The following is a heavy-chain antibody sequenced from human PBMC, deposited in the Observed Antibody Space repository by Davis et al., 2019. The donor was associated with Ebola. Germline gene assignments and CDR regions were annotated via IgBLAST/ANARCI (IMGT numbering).Heavy chain of an antibody. CDR1: GFTFSSYA. D-gene: IGHD2-15*01. CDR3: AKDYCIGGTCYPDY. CDR2: ISATDGST. V-gene: IGHV3-23*01. J-gene: IGHJ4*02. Sequence: GESLKISCAASGFTFSSYAINWVRQVPGKGLECVSAISATDGSTYYADSVKGRFTISRDNSKSTLFLQMNSLRAEDTAVYYCAKDYCIGGTCYPDYWGQGTLVTVSS.